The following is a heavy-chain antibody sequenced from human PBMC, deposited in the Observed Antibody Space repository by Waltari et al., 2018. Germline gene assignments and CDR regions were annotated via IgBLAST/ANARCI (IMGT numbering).Heavy chain of an antibody. CDR3: ARGGEVFKAAGTLWDY. Sequence: QLQLQESGPGLVKHSETLSLTCTVPGGSISSSSYYWGWIRQPPGKGLEWIGSIYYSGSTYYNPSLKSRVTISVDTSKNQFSLKLSSVTAADTAVYYCARGGEVFKAAGTLWDYWGQGTLVTVSS. CDR1: GGSISSSSYY. V-gene: IGHV4-39*01. CDR2: IYYSGST. J-gene: IGHJ4*02. D-gene: IGHD6-13*01.